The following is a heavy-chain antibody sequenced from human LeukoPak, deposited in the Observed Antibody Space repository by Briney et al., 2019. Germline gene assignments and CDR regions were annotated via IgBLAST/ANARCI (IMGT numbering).Heavy chain of an antibody. V-gene: IGHV4-30-2*01. CDR2: IYHSGST. Sequence: PSQTLSLTCTVSGDSTSTGGDFWSWVRQPPGKGLEWIGYIYHSGSTYYNPSLKSRVTISVDRSKNQFSLKLSSVTAADTAVYYCARGTLGYCSSTSCFEGFDYWGQGTLVTVSS. J-gene: IGHJ4*02. CDR1: GDSTSTGGDF. D-gene: IGHD2-2*01. CDR3: ARGTLGYCSSTSCFEGFDY.